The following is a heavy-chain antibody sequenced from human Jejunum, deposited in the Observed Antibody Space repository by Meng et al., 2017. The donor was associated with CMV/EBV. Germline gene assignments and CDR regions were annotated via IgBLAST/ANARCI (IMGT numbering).Heavy chain of an antibody. V-gene: IGHV1-18*01. CDR1: GYTVTNYG. CDR2: ISAYNGNT. CDR3: ARVEVGITSGDY. D-gene: IGHD1-26*01. J-gene: IGHJ4*02. Sequence: QAQLVQAGGEVKEPGASLKVSCKASGYTVTNYGITWVRQAPGQGLEWMGWISAYNGNTNYAQTLQGRVTMTTDTSTSTAYMELRSLRSDDTAVYYCARVEVGITSGDYWGQGTLVTVSS.